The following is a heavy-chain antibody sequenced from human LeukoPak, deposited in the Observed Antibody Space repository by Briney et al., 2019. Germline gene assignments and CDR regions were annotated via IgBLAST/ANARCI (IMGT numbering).Heavy chain of an antibody. CDR2: IKQDGSEN. CDR1: GFTLSSYL. D-gene: IGHD3-3*01. CDR3: ARDSDYYDFWSGYYSPDY. J-gene: IGHJ4*02. V-gene: IGHV3-7*01. Sequence: GGSLRLSCAPSGFTLSSYLMSWLGQAPAKGRDGVANIKQDGSENYYVDSVKGRFTISRDNAKNSLYLQMSSLRAEDTAVYYCARDSDYYDFWSGYYSPDYWGQGTLVTVSS.